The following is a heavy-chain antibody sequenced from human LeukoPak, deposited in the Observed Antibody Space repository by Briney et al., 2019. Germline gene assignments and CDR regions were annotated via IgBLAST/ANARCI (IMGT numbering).Heavy chain of an antibody. V-gene: IGHV3-30*02. J-gene: IGHJ4*02. CDR2: IRYDGRNK. Sequence: GGSLRLSCAASGFTFSNYGMHWVRQAPGKGLEWVGFIRYDGRNKYYADFVKGRFTISRDNSKNTLYLYVNSLRPDDSAVYYCVKDNPLDYWGQGTLVIVSS. CDR3: VKDNPLDY. CDR1: GFTFSNYG.